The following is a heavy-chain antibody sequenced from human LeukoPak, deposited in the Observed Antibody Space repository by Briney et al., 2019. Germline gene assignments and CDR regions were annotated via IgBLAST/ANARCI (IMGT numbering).Heavy chain of an antibody. CDR1: GFTFNSYW. J-gene: IGHJ4*02. CDR2: IKQDGSEK. D-gene: IGHD6-13*01. V-gene: IGHV3-7*05. Sequence: GGSLRLSCAASGFTFNSYWMTWVRQAPGKGLEWVADIKQDGSEKYYVDSVKGRFTISRDNAKNSLFLQMNNLRAEDTAVYYCVRVGSSFDYWGQGTLVTVSS. CDR3: VRVGSSFDY.